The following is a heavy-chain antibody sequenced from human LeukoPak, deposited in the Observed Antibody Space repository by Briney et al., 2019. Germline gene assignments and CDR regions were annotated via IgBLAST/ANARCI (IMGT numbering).Heavy chain of an antibody. Sequence: PSETLSLTCTVSGGSISSGGYYWSWIRQHPGKGLEWIGYIYYSGSTYYNPSLKSRVTISVDTSKNQFSLKLSSVTAADTAVYYRAGESCSSTSCYGRVDYYYYGMDVWGKGTTITVSS. CDR2: IYYSGST. V-gene: IGHV4-31*03. CDR3: AGESCSSTSCYGRVDYYYYGMDV. J-gene: IGHJ6*04. CDR1: GGSISSGGYY. D-gene: IGHD2-2*01.